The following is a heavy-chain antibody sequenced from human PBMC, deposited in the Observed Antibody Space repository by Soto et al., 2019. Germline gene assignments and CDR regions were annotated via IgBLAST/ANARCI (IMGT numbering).Heavy chain of an antibody. CDR2: ISSSSSYI. CDR1: RFTSSSNS. Sequence: RESLRLACAASRFTSSSNSMNWVRPAQGKGLEWVSSISSSSSYIYYADSVKGRFTISRDNAKNSLYLQVNSLRAKDTAVYYWARDLIAAAGPDYFHHWGQGTLVTVSS. D-gene: IGHD6-13*01. J-gene: IGHJ1*01. CDR3: ARDLIAAAGPDYFHH. V-gene: IGHV3-21*01.